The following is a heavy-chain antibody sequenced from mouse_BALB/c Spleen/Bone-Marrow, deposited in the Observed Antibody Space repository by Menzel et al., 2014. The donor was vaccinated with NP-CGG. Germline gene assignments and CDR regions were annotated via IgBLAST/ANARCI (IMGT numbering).Heavy chain of an antibody. D-gene: IGHD2-10*02. CDR1: GYTFXSYT. CDR2: INPSSGYT. V-gene: IGHV1-4*01. CDR3: ANEGYGNFAY. J-gene: IGHJ3*01. Sequence: VQLQQSGAELARPGASVKMSCKASGYTFXSYTIHWVKQRPGKGLEWIGYINPSSGYTNYNQKFKDKTTLTADKSSSTAFMQMSSLTSEDAVVYYGANEGYGNFAYWGQGTLVTVSS.